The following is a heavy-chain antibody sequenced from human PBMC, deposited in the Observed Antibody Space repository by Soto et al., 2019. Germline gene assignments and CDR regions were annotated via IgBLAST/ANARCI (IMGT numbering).Heavy chain of an antibody. V-gene: IGHV3-7*02. CDR1: GFTFTNYW. CDR3: GRARGIDY. Sequence: GGSLRLSCAASGFTFTNYWMSWVRQAPGKGLEWVASIKPAGSEKNYVDSVKGRFTISRDNAKNSLFLQMNSLGAEDTAVYYCGRARGIDYCGPATQVTLFS. D-gene: IGHD3-10*01. J-gene: IGHJ4*02. CDR2: IKPAGSEK.